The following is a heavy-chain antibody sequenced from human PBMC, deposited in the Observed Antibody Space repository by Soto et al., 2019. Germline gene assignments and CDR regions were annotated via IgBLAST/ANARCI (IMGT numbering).Heavy chain of an antibody. D-gene: IGHD3-22*01. CDR2: INPSGGST. J-gene: IGHJ6*02. V-gene: IGHV1-46*01. CDR3: ARWGRYYYDSSGYHRGGMDV. Sequence: QVQLVQSGAEVKKPGASVKVSCKASGYTFTSYYMHWVRQAPGQGLEWMGIINPSGGSTSYAQKFQGRVTMTRDTSTSTVYMELSSLRSEDTAVYYCARWGRYYYDSSGYHRGGMDVWGQGTTVTVSS. CDR1: GYTFTSYY.